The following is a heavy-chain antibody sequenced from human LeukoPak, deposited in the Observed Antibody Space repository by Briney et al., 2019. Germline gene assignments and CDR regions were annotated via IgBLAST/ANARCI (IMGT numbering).Heavy chain of an antibody. CDR1: GGTFSSYA. J-gene: IGHJ3*02. Sequence: ASVKVSCKASGGTFSSYAISWVRQAPGQGLEWMGWINPSGGSTSYAQKFQGRVTMTRDTSTSTVYMELSSLRSEDTAVYYCARVSRYSSAKGAFDIWGQGTMVTVSS. V-gene: IGHV1-46*01. CDR3: ARVSRYSSAKGAFDI. D-gene: IGHD6-25*01. CDR2: INPSGGST.